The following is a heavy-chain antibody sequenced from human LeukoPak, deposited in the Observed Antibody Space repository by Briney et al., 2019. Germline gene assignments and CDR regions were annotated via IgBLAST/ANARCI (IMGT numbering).Heavy chain of an antibody. Sequence: ASVKVSCKASGYTFTGYYMHWVREAPGQGLEWMGWINPNSGGTNYEQKFQGRVTMTRDTSISTAYMELSRLRSDDTAVYYCARGPRRSWFGTIQAVDYWGQGTLVTVSS. D-gene: IGHD3-10*01. CDR2: INPNSGGT. CDR1: GYTFTGYY. CDR3: ARGPRRSWFGTIQAVDY. V-gene: IGHV1-2*02. J-gene: IGHJ4*02.